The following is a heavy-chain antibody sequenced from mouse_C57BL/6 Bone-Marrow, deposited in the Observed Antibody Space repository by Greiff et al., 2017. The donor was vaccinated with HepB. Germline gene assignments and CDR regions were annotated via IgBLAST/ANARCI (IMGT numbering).Heavy chain of an antibody. D-gene: IGHD1-1*01. CDR3: ARGHYYGSSLALYYAMDY. CDR2: IDPSDSYT. CDR1: GYTFTSYW. V-gene: IGHV1-59*01. J-gene: IGHJ4*01. Sequence: QVHVKQPGAELVRPGTSVKLSCKASGYTFTSYWMHWVKQRPGQGLEWIGVIDPSDSYTNYNQKFKGKATLTVDTSSSTAYMQLSSLTSEDSAVYYCARGHYYGSSLALYYAMDYWGQGTSVTVSS.